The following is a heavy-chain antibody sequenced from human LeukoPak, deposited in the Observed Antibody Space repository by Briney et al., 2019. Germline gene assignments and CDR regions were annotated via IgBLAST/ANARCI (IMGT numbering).Heavy chain of an antibody. D-gene: IGHD3-3*01. CDR3: ARILGSFWSGYPDY. CDR1: GFTFSSYA. V-gene: IGHV3-64*01. J-gene: IGHJ4*02. CDR2: ISSNGGST. Sequence: GGSLRLSCSASGFTFSSYAMHWVRQAPGKGLEYVSAISSNGGSTYYANSVKGRFTISRDNSKNTLYLQMGSLRAEDMAVYYCARILGSFWSGYPDYWGQGTLVTVSS.